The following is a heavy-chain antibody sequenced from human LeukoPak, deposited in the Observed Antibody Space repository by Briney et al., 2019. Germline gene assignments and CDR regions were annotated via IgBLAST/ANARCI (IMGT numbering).Heavy chain of an antibody. CDR3: ARDVYSSSWYTGYYYYYMDV. D-gene: IGHD6-13*01. Sequence: ASVKVSCKASGYTFTSYGISWVRQAPGRGLEWMGWISAYNGNTNYAQKLQGRVTMTTDTSTSTAYMELRSLRSDDTAVYYCARDVYSSSWYTGYYYYYMDVWGKGTTVTVSS. J-gene: IGHJ6*03. CDR1: GYTFTSYG. CDR2: ISAYNGNT. V-gene: IGHV1-18*01.